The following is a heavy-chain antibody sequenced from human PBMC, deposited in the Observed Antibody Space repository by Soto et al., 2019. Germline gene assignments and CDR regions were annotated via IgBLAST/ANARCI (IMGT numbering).Heavy chain of an antibody. D-gene: IGHD3-10*01. CDR2: ISSRSTTI. V-gene: IGHV3-48*01. J-gene: IGHJ6*02. CDR3: VKALGWFGELLQNPGDYYYGMDV. CDR1: GFTFSRYN. Sequence: PGGSLRLSCAASGFTFSRYNMNWVRQAPGKGLEWISYISSRSTTIYYADSVKGRFTVSRDNAKNSLFLQMNSLRAEDTAMYYCVKALGWFGELLQNPGDYYYGMDVWGQGTTVTVSS.